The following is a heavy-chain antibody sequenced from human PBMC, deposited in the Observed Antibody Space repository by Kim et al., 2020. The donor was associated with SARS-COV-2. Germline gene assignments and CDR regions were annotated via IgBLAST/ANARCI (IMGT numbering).Heavy chain of an antibody. V-gene: IGHV4-34*01. Sequence: SETLSLTCAVYGGSFSGYYWSWIRQPPGKGLEWIGEINHSGSTNYNPSLKSRVTISVDTSKNQFSLKLSSVTAADTAVYYCARGRVAVVPAAIEDQDRGGMDVRGQGTTVTVSS. D-gene: IGHD2-2*01. CDR3: ARGRVAVVPAAIEDQDRGGMDV. J-gene: IGHJ6*02. CDR2: INHSGST. CDR1: GGSFSGYY.